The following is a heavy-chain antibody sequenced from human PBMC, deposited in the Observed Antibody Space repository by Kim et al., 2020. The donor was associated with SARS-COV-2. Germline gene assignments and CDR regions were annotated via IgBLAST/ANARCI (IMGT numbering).Heavy chain of an antibody. J-gene: IGHJ5*02. Sequence: GGSLRLSCAASGFTFSSYWMHWVRQAPGKGLVWVSRMNSDGSSTSYADSVKGRFTISRDNAKNTLYLQMNSLRAEDTAVYYCARRAEWELLRGWFDPWGQGTLVTVSS. CDR1: GFTFSSYW. V-gene: IGHV3-74*01. CDR3: ARRAEWELLRGWFDP. D-gene: IGHD1-26*01. CDR2: MNSDGSST.